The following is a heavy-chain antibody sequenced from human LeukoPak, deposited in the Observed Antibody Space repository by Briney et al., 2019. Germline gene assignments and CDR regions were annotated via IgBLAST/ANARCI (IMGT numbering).Heavy chain of an antibody. D-gene: IGHD1-26*01. J-gene: IGHJ5*02. CDR1: GGTFSSYA. CDR2: IIPILGIA. V-gene: IGHV1-69*04. Sequence: GASVKVSCKASGGTFSSYAISWVRQAPGQGLEWMGRIIPILGIANYAQKFQGRVTITADKSTSTAYMELSSLRSEDTAVYYCARGSGSYGSNNWFDPWGQGTLVTVSS. CDR3: ARGSGSYGSNNWFDP.